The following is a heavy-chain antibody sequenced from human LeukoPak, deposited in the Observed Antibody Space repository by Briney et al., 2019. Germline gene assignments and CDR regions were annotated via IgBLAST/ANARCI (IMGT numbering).Heavy chain of an antibody. Sequence: SETLSLTCTVSGGSIRSYYWSWIRQPPGKGLEWIGYIYYSGSTNYNPSLKSRVTISVDTSKNQFSLNLSSVTAADTAVYYCATTFYSSSSRYFEYWGQATLATVSS. CDR1: GGSIRSYY. CDR2: IYYSGST. CDR3: ATTFYSSSSRYFEY. V-gene: IGHV4-59*01. D-gene: IGHD6-6*01. J-gene: IGHJ4*02.